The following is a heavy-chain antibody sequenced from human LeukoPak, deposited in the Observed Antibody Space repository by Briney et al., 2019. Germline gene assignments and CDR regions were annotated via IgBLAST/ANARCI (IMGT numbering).Heavy chain of an antibody. Sequence: ASVKVSCKASGYTFTGYYMHWVRQAPGQGLEWMGWINPNSGGTNYAQKFQGRVTMTRDTSISTAYMELSRLRSDDTAVYYCARAPSPYCTNGVCYRGFDYWGQGTLVTVSS. J-gene: IGHJ4*02. CDR3: ARAPSPYCTNGVCYRGFDY. D-gene: IGHD2-8*01. CDR2: INPNSGGT. V-gene: IGHV1-2*02. CDR1: GYTFTGYY.